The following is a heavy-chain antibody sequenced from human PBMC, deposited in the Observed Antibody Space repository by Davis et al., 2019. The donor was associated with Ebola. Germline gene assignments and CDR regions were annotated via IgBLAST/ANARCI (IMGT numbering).Heavy chain of an antibody. V-gene: IGHV3-30-3*01. Sequence: GESLKISCAASGFTFSSYAMHWVRQAPGKGLEWVAVISYDGSNKYYADSVKGRFTISRDNSKNTLYLQMNSLRAEDTAVYYCARGGPLYYDFWSGYLDYWGQGTLVTVSS. D-gene: IGHD3-3*01. CDR1: GFTFSSYA. CDR3: ARGGPLYYDFWSGYLDY. CDR2: ISYDGSNK. J-gene: IGHJ4*02.